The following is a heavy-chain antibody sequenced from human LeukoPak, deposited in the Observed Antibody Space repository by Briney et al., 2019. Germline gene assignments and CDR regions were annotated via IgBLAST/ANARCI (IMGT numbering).Heavy chain of an antibody. V-gene: IGHV3-23*01. CDR2: ITDSGGRT. CDR1: GFTFSNYA. D-gene: IGHD3-22*01. J-gene: IGHJ1*01. CDR3: AKDPYYYDGSGYYYEHFLH. Sequence: GGSLRLSCAASGFTFSNYAMNWVRQAPGKGLEWVSTITDSGGRTFYADSLKGRFTISRDNSKKMLYLQMNSLRAEDTAVYYCAKDPYYYDGSGYYYEHFLHWGQGTLVTVSS.